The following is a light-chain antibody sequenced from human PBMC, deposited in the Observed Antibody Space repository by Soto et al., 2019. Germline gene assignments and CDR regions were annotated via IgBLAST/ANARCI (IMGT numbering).Light chain of an antibody. CDR2: AQS. V-gene: IGKV3-11*01. Sequence: IELTQSPATLSLSPGERATLSCRASQSVXSYFGWYQRKPGQAPRVLSXAQSNRATGIPARFIGSGSGKDFTLTISSLEPEEFVVYYCQHRSNWPPSTFGQGTRLEIK. CDR3: QHRSNWPPST. CDR1: QSVXSY. J-gene: IGKJ5*01.